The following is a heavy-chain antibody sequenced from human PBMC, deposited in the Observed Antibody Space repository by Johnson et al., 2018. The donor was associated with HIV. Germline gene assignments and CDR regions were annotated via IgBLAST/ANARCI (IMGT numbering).Heavy chain of an antibody. CDR3: AKGGITMAPDAFDI. Sequence: QVQLVESGGGVVQPGRSLGFSCAASGFTFSSYAMHWVRQAPGKGLEWVAFIRYDGSNKYYADSVKGRFTISRDNSKNTLYLQMNSLRAEDTAVYYCAKGGITMAPDAFDIWGQGTMVTVSS. CDR2: IRYDGSNK. J-gene: IGHJ3*02. CDR1: GFTFSSYA. D-gene: IGHD3-10*01. V-gene: IGHV3-30*02.